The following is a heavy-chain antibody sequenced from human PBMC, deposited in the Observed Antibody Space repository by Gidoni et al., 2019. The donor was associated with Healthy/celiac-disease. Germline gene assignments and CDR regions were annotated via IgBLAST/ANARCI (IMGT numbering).Heavy chain of an antibody. V-gene: IGHV1-2*02. CDR3: ARVLVTCGGDCSPFDY. CDR1: GYTFTGYY. Sequence: QVQLVQSGAEVKKPGASVKVSCKASGYTFTGYYMHWVRQAPGQGLEWMGWINPNSGGTNYAQKFQGRVTMTRDTSISTAYMELSRLRSDDTAVYYCARVLVTCGGDCSPFDYWGQGTLVTVSS. CDR2: INPNSGGT. J-gene: IGHJ4*02. D-gene: IGHD2-21*02.